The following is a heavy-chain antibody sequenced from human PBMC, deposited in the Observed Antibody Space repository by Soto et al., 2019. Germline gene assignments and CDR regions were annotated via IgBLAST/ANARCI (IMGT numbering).Heavy chain of an antibody. CDR3: ARAAGYYGSGSYYRTLYYYYGMDV. CDR2: IYHSGST. D-gene: IGHD3-10*01. Sequence: SETLSLTCAVSGGSISSSNWWSWVRQPPGKGLEWIGEIYHSGSTNYNPSLKSRVTISVDKSKNQFSLKLSSVTAADTAVYYCARAAGYYGSGSYYRTLYYYYGMDVWGQETTVTVS. J-gene: IGHJ6*02. V-gene: IGHV4-4*02. CDR1: GGSISSSNW.